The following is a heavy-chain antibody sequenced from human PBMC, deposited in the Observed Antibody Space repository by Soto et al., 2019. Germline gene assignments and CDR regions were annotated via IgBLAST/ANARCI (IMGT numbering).Heavy chain of an antibody. J-gene: IGHJ6*02. D-gene: IGHD3-10*01. CDR2: IKSKTDGGTT. CDR1: GFTFSNAW. V-gene: IGHV3-15*01. CDR3: TTVHYYGSGSHYYYDGMDV. Sequence: EVQLVESGGGLVKPGGSLRLSCAASGFTFSNAWMSWVRQAPGKGLEWVGRIKSKTDGGTTDYAAPVKGGFTISRDDSKYTLYLQMNSLKTEETAVYYCTTVHYYGSGSHYYYDGMDVWGQGTTVTVSS.